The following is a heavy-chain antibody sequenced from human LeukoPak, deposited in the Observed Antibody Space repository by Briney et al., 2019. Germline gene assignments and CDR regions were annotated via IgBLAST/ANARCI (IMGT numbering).Heavy chain of an antibody. CDR3: ARPGGSFWSGASYAFDI. D-gene: IGHD3-3*01. CDR2: INHSGST. CDR1: GGPFSGYY. Sequence: SETLSLSCAVYGGPFSGYYRSWIRQPPGRGLEWIGEINHSGSTNYNPSLKSRVTISVDTSKNQFSLKLSSVTAADTAVYYCARPGGSFWSGASYAFDIWGQGTMVTVSS. V-gene: IGHV4-34*01. J-gene: IGHJ3*02.